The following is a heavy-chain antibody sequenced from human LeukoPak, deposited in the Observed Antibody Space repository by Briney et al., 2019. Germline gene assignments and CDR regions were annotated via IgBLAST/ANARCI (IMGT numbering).Heavy chain of an antibody. Sequence: GGSLRLSCEASGFTFSSFGMHWVRQAPGKGLEWVAFIRYDGSDKYYADSVKGRFTISRDNSKNTVYLQMNSLRAEDTAVYYCAKDPSIHLAYYYFDYWGQGTLVTVSS. CDR2: IRYDGSDK. V-gene: IGHV3-30*02. J-gene: IGHJ4*02. D-gene: IGHD2-21*01. CDR3: AKDPSIHLAYYYFDY. CDR1: GFTFSSFG.